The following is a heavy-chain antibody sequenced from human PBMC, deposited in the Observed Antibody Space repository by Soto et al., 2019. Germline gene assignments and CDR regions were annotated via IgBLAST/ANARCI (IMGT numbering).Heavy chain of an antibody. CDR1: GFTFSSYS. D-gene: IGHD6-19*01. V-gene: IGHV3-21*01. J-gene: IGHJ6*02. CDR2: ISSSSSYI. CDR3: ARDGGWSYYYYHGMDV. Sequence: RRLSCAASGFTFSSYSMNWVRQAPGKGLEWVSSISSSSSYIYYADSVKGRFTISRDNAKNSLYPQMNSLRAEDTAVYYCARDGGWSYYYYHGMDVWGQGTTVTVSS.